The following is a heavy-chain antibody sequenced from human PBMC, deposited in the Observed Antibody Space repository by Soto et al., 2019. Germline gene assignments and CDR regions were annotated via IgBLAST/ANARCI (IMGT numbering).Heavy chain of an antibody. CDR1: GFTFNNYW. J-gene: IGHJ6*02. Sequence: EVQLVESGGGLVQPGGSLRLSCAAAGFTFNNYWMSWVRQTPGKRLEWVANMKHDGSEKYYVDSVKGRFTISRDNAKNSLYLQMNSLRAEDTAVYYCARDGYDILTGYHIGGMDVWGQGTTVTVSS. CDR3: ARDGYDILTGYHIGGMDV. D-gene: IGHD3-9*01. CDR2: MKHDGSEK. V-gene: IGHV3-7*01.